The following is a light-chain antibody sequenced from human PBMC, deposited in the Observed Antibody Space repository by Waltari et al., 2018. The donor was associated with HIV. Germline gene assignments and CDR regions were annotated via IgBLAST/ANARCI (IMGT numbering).Light chain of an antibody. Sequence: QSALTQPPSVSAAPGQTVSISCSGSSSNIGHNYVTWYQQLPGTAPKLLIYDNNKRPSGIPDRFSGSKSGTSATLGITGLQTGDEADYYCGTWDTSLSAVVFGGGTKLTVL. CDR1: SSNIGHNY. CDR3: GTWDTSLSAVV. J-gene: IGLJ2*01. V-gene: IGLV1-51*01. CDR2: DNN.